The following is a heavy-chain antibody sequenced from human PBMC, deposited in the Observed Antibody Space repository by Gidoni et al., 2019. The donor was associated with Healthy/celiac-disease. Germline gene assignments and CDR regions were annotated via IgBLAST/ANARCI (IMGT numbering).Heavy chain of an antibody. V-gene: IGHV4-31*03. Sequence: QVQLQESGPGLVKPSQTMSLTCTVPGGSISSGGYYWRWIRQHPGKGLEWIGYIYYSGSTYYNPSLKSRVTISVDTSKNQFSLKLSSVTAADTAVYYCARGAYDFWTNFDYWGQGTLVTVSS. CDR3: ARGAYDFWTNFDY. CDR2: IYYSGST. CDR1: GGSISSGGYY. J-gene: IGHJ4*02. D-gene: IGHD3-3*01.